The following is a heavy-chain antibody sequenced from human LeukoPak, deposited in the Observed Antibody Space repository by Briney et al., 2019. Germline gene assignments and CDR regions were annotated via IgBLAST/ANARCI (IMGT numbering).Heavy chain of an antibody. CDR3: AIGYGSGSYSPWFDP. Sequence: GESLKISCEASGYNFPIYWIGWVRQMPGKGLEWMAIIYPDDSDTRYSPSFQGQVTISADKSISTAYLQWSSLKASDTAMYYCAIGYGSGSYSPWFDPWGQGTLVTVSS. CDR2: IYPDDSDT. J-gene: IGHJ5*02. D-gene: IGHD3-10*01. V-gene: IGHV5-51*01. CDR1: GYNFPIYW.